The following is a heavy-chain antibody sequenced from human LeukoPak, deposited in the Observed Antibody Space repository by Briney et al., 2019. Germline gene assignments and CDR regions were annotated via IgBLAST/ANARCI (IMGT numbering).Heavy chain of an antibody. CDR3: AKNPDIVATYNYFDY. J-gene: IGHJ4*02. Sequence: GGSLRLSCAASGFTFSSYAMHWVRQAPGKGLEWVAVISYDGSNKYYADSVKGRFTISRDNSKNTLYLQMNSLRAEDTAVYYCAKNPDIVATYNYFDYWGQGTLVTVSS. V-gene: IGHV3-30-3*02. D-gene: IGHD5-12*01. CDR1: GFTFSSYA. CDR2: ISYDGSNK.